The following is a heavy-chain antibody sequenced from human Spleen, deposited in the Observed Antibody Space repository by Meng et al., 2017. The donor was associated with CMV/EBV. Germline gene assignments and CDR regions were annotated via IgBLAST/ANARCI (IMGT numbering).Heavy chain of an antibody. CDR3: ARATYSSVDFDY. Sequence: ESLKISCAASGFTFSSYSMNWVRQAPGKGLEWIGTIYYSGSTYYNPSLKSRVTISVDTSNNRLSLRLSSVTAADTAVYYCARATYSSVDFDYWGQGTLVTVSS. CDR2: IYYSGST. CDR1: GFTFSSYS. J-gene: IGHJ4*02. D-gene: IGHD6-19*01. V-gene: IGHV4-59*12.